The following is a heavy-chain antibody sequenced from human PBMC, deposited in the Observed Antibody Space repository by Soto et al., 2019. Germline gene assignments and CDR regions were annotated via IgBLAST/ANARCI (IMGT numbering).Heavy chain of an antibody. V-gene: IGHV3-30*03. CDR3: AVIVGTIPRRELSRDYGMDV. D-gene: IGHD5-12*01. CDR2: ISYDGSNK. Sequence: GGSLRLSCAASGFTFSSYGMHWVRQAPGKGLEWVAVISYDGSNKYYADPGRGEFTISRDNSKNTLYLQMNSLRAEDTAVYYCAVIVGTIPRRELSRDYGMDVWGQGTTVTVSS. J-gene: IGHJ6*02. CDR1: GFTFSSYG.